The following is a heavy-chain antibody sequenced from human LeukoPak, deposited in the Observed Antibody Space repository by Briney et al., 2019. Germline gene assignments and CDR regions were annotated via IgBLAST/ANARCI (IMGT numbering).Heavy chain of an antibody. D-gene: IGHD4-17*01. V-gene: IGHV3-7*03. CDR3: ARAPTLYGDGDY. J-gene: IGHJ4*02. Sequence: GGSLRLSCAASGITFSTYWMSWVRQAPGKGLEWVANIKQDESEKYYVDSVKGRFTISRDNAKNSLYLQMNSLRAEDTAVYYCARAPTLYGDGDYWGQGTLVTVSS. CDR2: IKQDESEK. CDR1: GITFSTYW.